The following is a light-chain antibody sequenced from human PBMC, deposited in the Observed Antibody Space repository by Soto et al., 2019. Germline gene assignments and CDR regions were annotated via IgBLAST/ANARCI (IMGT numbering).Light chain of an antibody. CDR1: QSLVHTNGHNY. V-gene: IGKV2-28*01. Sequence: DVVMNQSPLSLPVTPGDPASISCRSSQSLVHTNGHNYLDWYLQKPGQSPQLLIYLGSNRASGVPDRFSGSGAGTDFTLKISSVAPEDVGVYYFMQALQTPAFGEGTKLEIQ. CDR2: LGS. CDR3: MQALQTPA. J-gene: IGKJ2*01.